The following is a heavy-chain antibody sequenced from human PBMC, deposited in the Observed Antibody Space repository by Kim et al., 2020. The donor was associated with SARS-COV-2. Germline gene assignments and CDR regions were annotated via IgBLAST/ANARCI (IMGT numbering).Heavy chain of an antibody. D-gene: IGHD6-13*01. CDR3: ARDYISWSRDC. Sequence: YYSDSGQSRITISNNNAKNSLFLQMNSLRAEDTGIYYCARDYISWSRDCWGQGTLVTVSS. V-gene: IGHV3-7*01. J-gene: IGHJ4*02.